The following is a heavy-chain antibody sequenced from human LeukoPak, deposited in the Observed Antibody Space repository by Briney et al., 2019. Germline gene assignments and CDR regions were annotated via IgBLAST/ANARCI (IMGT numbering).Heavy chain of an antibody. V-gene: IGHV3-21*01. J-gene: IGHJ4*02. CDR2: ISRSSSYI. Sequence: GGSLRLSCAASGFTFSSYTMNWVRQAPGKGLEWVSSISRSSSYISYANSVKGRFTISRDNAKNSLYLQMNSLRAEDTAVYYCARRDGGKSSFDYWGQGTLVTVSS. CDR1: GFTFSSYT. D-gene: IGHD4-23*01. CDR3: ARRDGGKSSFDY.